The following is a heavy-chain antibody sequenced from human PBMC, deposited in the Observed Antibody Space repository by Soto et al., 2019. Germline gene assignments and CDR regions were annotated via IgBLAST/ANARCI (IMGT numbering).Heavy chain of an antibody. CDR1: GGTFSSYA. CDR3: ARGGTELEVVTAPYYSYGMDV. Sequence: QVQLVQSGAEVKKPGSSVKVSCKASGGTFSSYAISWVRQAPGQGLEWMGGIIPIFGTANYAQKFQGRVTITADKSTSTAYMELSSLRSEDTAVYYCARGGTELEVVTAPYYSYGMDVWGQGTTVTVSS. D-gene: IGHD2-15*01. J-gene: IGHJ6*02. CDR2: IIPIFGTA. V-gene: IGHV1-69*06.